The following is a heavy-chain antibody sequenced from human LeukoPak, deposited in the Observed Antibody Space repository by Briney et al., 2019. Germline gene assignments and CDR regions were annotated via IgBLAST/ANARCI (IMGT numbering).Heavy chain of an antibody. D-gene: IGHD3-10*01. J-gene: IGHJ4*02. CDR3: AKDQDYGSGSYLDY. CDR1: GFTFSNYA. CDR2: ISGSGGST. Sequence: GGSLRLSCAASGFTFSNYAMSWVRQAPGKGLEWVSAISGSGGSTYYADSVKGRFTISRDNSKNTLYLQMNSLRAEDTAVYYCAKDQDYGSGSYLDYWGQGTLVTVSS. V-gene: IGHV3-23*01.